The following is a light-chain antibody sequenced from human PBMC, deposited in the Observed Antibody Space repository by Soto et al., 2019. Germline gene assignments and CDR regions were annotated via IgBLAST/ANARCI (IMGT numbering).Light chain of an antibody. J-gene: IGKJ1*01. V-gene: IGKV1-5*03. CDR2: KAS. CDR3: QQYNGSPWT. CDR1: QSIGRW. Sequence: DIQMTQPPSTLSASVGDRVTITCRASQSIGRWLAWYQQKPGKAPNLLIYKASNLKRGVPSRFSGSGSGTEFSLTISGLQPDDSATYYCQQYNGSPWTFGQGTKVEIK.